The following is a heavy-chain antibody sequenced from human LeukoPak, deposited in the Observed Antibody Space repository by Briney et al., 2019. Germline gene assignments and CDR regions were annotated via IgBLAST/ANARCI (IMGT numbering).Heavy chain of an antibody. D-gene: IGHD6-13*01. CDR1: GGSISSGGYY. CDR2: IYHSGST. V-gene: IGHV4-30-2*01. Sequence: SETLSLTCTVSGGSISSGGYYWSWIRQPPGKGLEWIGYIYHSGSTYYNPSLKSRVTISVDRSKNQFSLKLSSVTAADTAVYYCARGQQLVPYYYYYMDVWGKGTTVTVSS. J-gene: IGHJ6*03. CDR3: ARGQQLVPYYYYYMDV.